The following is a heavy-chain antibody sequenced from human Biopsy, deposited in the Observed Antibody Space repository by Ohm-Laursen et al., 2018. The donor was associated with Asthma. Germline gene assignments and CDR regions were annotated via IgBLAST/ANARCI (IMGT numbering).Heavy chain of an antibody. V-gene: IGHV1-8*01. CDR2: MNPNSGNT. Sequence: ASVKVSCKASGYTFTSYDINWVRQATGQGLEWMGWMNPNSGNTGYPQNFQGRVTMTRDTSISTVYMELSSLRSEDTAVYYCTRWSLRVRDTPNDYWGQGTLVTVSS. D-gene: IGHD3-16*01. CDR1: GYTFTSYD. J-gene: IGHJ4*02. CDR3: TRWSLRVRDTPNDY.